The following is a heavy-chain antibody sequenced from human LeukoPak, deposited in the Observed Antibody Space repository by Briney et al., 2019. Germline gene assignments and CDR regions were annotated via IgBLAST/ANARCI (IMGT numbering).Heavy chain of an antibody. CDR1: GSPFSTYS. D-gene: IGHD1-7*01. CDR2: IRSSGTTT. J-gene: IGHJ4*02. CDR3: ARMNYVSTGWGAPFDY. Sequence: GGSLRLSCAASGSPFSTYSMNWVRQAPGRGLEWLSYIRSSGTTTYYADSVKGRFTISRDNAKNLLFLRMNSLRAEDTAVYYCARMNYVSTGWGAPFDYWGQGTLVTVSS. V-gene: IGHV3-48*04.